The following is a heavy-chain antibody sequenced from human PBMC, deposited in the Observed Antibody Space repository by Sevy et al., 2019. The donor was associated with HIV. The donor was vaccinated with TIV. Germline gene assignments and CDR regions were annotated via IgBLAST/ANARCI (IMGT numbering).Heavy chain of an antibody. CDR2: INQDGSTK. V-gene: IGHV3-7*01. CDR3: VRAMAAADSF. Sequence: GGSLRLSCAASGFTISSYWMLWVRQAPGKGLGWVANINQDGSTKYYLDSVKGRLTISKDNAKNSVVLQMNSLTAEDTGVYFCVRAMAAADSFWGQGTLVTVSS. CDR1: GFTISSYW. D-gene: IGHD6-13*01. J-gene: IGHJ4*02.